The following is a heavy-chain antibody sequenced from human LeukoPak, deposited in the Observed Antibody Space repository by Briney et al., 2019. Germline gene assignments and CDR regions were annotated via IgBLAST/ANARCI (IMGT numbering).Heavy chain of an antibody. CDR3: SEGWGSTLFDY. Sequence: GGSLRLSCAASGFTFSNYEMNWVGQAPGKGLEWVSYISSSGSSIHYADSVRGRLIISRDNSKNTLSLQMNSLRAEDTAVYYCSEGWGSTLFDYWGQGTLVTVSS. V-gene: IGHV3-48*03. J-gene: IGHJ4*02. D-gene: IGHD7-27*01. CDR2: ISSSGSSI. CDR1: GFTFSNYE.